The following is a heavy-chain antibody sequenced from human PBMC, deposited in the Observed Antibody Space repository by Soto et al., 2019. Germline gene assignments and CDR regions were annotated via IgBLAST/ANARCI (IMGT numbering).Heavy chain of an antibody. V-gene: IGHV4-39*01. D-gene: IGHD2-2*01. CDR1: GASISSRDYY. CDR3: GRVMIGTSRHTDSDY. Sequence: SETLSLTCSVSGASISSRDYYWGWIRQTPGKGLEWIGNIDYNGVTYYNPSLKSRVTVSKETSKNQFSLKVASVTAADTAIYYCGRVMIGTSRHTDSDYWGQGTQVTVSS. J-gene: IGHJ4*02. CDR2: IDYNGVT.